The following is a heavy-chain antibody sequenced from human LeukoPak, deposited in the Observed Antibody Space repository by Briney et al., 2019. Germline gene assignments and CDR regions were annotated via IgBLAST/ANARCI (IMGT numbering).Heavy chain of an antibody. Sequence: SETLSLTCAVYGGSFSGYYWSWIRQPPEKGLEWIGEINHSGSTNYNPSLKSRVTISVDTSRNQFSLKLSSVTAADTAVYYCARGSSRYWIWGQGTMVTVSS. D-gene: IGHD2-8*02. CDR3: ARGSSRYWI. CDR1: GGSFSGYY. V-gene: IGHV4-34*01. J-gene: IGHJ3*02. CDR2: INHSGST.